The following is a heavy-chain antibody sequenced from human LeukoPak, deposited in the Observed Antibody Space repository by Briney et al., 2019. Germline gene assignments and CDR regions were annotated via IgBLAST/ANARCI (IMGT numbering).Heavy chain of an antibody. J-gene: IGHJ4*02. CDR3: AKDFNKGQWVSDY. CDR1: GFTFSSYA. CDR2: ISYDGSNK. V-gene: IGHV3-30*04. D-gene: IGHD6-19*01. Sequence: PGGSLRLSCAASGFTFSSYAMHWVRQAPGKGLEWVAVISYDGSNKYYGDSVKGRFTISRDNSKNTLYLQMNSLRAEDTAVYYCAKDFNKGQWVSDYWGQGILVTVSS.